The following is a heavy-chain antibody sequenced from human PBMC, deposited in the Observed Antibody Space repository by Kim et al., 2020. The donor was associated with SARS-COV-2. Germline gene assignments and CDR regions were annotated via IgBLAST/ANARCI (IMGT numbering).Heavy chain of an antibody. CDR3: ANAYYGSGLGWFDP. V-gene: IGHV3-23*01. D-gene: IGHD3-10*01. Sequence: ADSVKGRFTNTRDNDKTALYQQMNSLRTEDTAVYYCANAYYGSGLGWFDPWGQGTLVTVSS. J-gene: IGHJ5*02.